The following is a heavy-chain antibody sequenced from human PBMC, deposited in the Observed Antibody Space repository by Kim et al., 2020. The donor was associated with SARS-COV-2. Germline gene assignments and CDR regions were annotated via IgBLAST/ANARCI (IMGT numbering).Heavy chain of an antibody. CDR2: IYYSGST. CDR3: ARGDYVYWFDP. V-gene: IGHV4-31*03. CDR1: GGSISSCGYY. Sequence: SETLSLTCTVSGGSISSCGYYWSWIRQHPGKGLEWIGYIYYSGSTYYNPSLKSRVTISVDTSKNQFSLKLSSVTAADTAVYYCARGDYVYWFDPWGQGTLVTVSS. D-gene: IGHD3-16*01. J-gene: IGHJ5*02.